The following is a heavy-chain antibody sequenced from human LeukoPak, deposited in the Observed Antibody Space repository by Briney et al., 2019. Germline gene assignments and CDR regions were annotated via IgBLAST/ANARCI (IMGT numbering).Heavy chain of an antibody. CDR2: IYYTGST. Sequence: SETLSLTCIVSGGSISSYYWNWIRQPPGKGLEWIGNIYYTGSTKYNPSLKSRVTMSVDMSKHQVSLNLTSVTAIDTAIYYCARSESSGYYEWFDPWGQGTPVTVSS. V-gene: IGHV4-59*08. CDR3: ARSESSGYYEWFDP. CDR1: GGSISSYY. D-gene: IGHD3-22*01. J-gene: IGHJ5*02.